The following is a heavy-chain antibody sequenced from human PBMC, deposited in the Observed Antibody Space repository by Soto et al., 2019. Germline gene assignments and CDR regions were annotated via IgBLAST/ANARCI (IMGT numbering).Heavy chain of an antibody. CDR2: IYYSGST. D-gene: IGHD5-12*01. Sequence: SETLSLTCTVSGGSISSSSYYWGWIRQPPGKGLEWIGSIYYSGSTYYNPSLKSRVTISVDTSKNQFSLKLSSVTAADTAVYYCVGPGGYSGYGWNASDIWGQGTMVTVSS. CDR1: GGSISSSSYY. J-gene: IGHJ3*02. V-gene: IGHV4-39*01. CDR3: VGPGGYSGYGWNASDI.